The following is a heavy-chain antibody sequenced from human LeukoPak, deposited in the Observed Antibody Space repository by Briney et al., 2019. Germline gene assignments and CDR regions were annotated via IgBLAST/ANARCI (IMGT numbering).Heavy chain of an antibody. V-gene: IGHV3-23*01. D-gene: IGHD6-13*01. CDR1: GFTFSSYA. CDR2: ISGSGGST. CDR3: AKSPRIAAAGTTLDY. Sequence: GGSLRLSCAASGFTFSSYAMSWVRQAPGKGLEWVSAISGSGGSTYYADSVKGRFTISRDNSKSTLYLQMNSLRAEDTAVYYCAKSPRIAAAGTTLDYWGQGTLVTVFS. J-gene: IGHJ4*02.